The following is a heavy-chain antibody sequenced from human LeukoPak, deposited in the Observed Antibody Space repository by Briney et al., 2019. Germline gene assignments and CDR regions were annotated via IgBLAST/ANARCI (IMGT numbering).Heavy chain of an antibody. D-gene: IGHD1-26*01. Sequence: GGSLRLSCAASRFSFDSFAMTWVRQAPGEGLEWVSGISGSGGSTYYADSVKGRFTISRDNFKNTVHLQMNSLRAEDTAVYYCAKDATPYYWGQGTLVTVSS. CDR3: AKDATPYY. V-gene: IGHV3-23*01. CDR1: RFSFDSFA. J-gene: IGHJ4*02. CDR2: ISGSGGST.